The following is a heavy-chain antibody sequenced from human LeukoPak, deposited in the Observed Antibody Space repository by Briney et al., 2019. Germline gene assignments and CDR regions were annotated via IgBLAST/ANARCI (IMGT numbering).Heavy chain of an antibody. V-gene: IGHV3-21*01. Sequence: PGGSLRLSCAASGFTFSSYSMNWVRQAPGEGLEWVSSISSSSSYIYYADSVKGRFTISRNNAKNSLYLQMDSLRAEDTAVYYCARVPAAAYYFDYWGQGTLVTVSS. D-gene: IGHD2-2*01. J-gene: IGHJ4*02. CDR2: ISSSSSYI. CDR3: ARVPAAAYYFDY. CDR1: GFTFSSYS.